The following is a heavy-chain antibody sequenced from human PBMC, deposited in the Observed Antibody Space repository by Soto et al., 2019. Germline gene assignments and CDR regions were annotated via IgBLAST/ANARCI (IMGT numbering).Heavy chain of an antibody. CDR3: AEGLSSK. CDR2: ISGSGSTI. CDR1: GFTFSSYE. V-gene: IGHV3-48*03. J-gene: IGHJ4*02. D-gene: IGHD6-6*01. Sequence: GGSLRLSCAASGFTFSSYEMNWVRQAPGKGLEWVSYISGSGSTIHYADSVKGRFTISRDNAKNSLYLQMDSLRAEDTAVYYCAEGLSSKGGQGTLVTVSS.